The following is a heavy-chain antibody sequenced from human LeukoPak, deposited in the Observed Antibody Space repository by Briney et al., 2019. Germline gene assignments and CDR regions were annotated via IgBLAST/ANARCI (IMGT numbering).Heavy chain of an antibody. D-gene: IGHD3-9*01. CDR3: AKDLTPRDILTGRDY. J-gene: IGHJ4*02. V-gene: IGHV3-23*01. CDR2: ISGSGGST. CDR1: GVSFSSYA. Sequence: PGGSLRLSCAASGVSFSSYAMSWVRQAPGKGLEWVSAISGSGGSTYYADSVKGRFTISRDNSKNTLYLQMNSLRAEDTAVYYCAKDLTPRDILTGRDYWGQGTLVTVSS.